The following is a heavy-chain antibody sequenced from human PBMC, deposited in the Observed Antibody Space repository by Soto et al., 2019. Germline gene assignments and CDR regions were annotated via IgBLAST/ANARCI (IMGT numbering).Heavy chain of an antibody. V-gene: IGHV1-8*01. CDR1: GYTFTSYD. CDR2: MNANSGNT. Sequence: ASVKVSCKASGYTFTSYDINWVRQATGQGLEWMGWMNANSGNTGYAQKFQGRVTMTTDTSTSTAYMELSSLRSDDTAVYYCAGYSSGWEFDYWGQGTLVTV. CDR3: AGYSSGWEFDY. D-gene: IGHD6-19*01. J-gene: IGHJ4*02.